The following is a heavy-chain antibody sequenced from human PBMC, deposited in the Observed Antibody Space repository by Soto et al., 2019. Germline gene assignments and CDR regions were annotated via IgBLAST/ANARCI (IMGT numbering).Heavy chain of an antibody. CDR2: IYYSGST. Sequence: SETLSLTCTVSGGSISSYYWSWIRQPPGKGLEWIGYIYYSGSTNYNPSLKSRVTISVDTSKNQFSLKLSSVTAADTAVYYCARDQGPPQYSSSWYGGYYYYGMDVWGQGTTVTVSS. D-gene: IGHD6-13*01. CDR1: GGSISSYY. V-gene: IGHV4-59*12. CDR3: ARDQGPPQYSSSWYGGYYYYGMDV. J-gene: IGHJ6*02.